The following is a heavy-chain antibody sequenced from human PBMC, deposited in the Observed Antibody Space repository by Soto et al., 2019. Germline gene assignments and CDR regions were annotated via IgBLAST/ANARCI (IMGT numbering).Heavy chain of an antibody. J-gene: IGHJ3*02. Sequence: SETLSLTCAVSSGSISSSNWWSWVRQPPGKGLEWIGEMYHSGSTNYNPSLKSRVTISVDKSKNQFSLKLSSVTAADTAVYYCARGRVGVVAANGAFDIWGQGTMVTVSS. CDR3: ARGRVGVVAANGAFDI. V-gene: IGHV4-4*02. CDR1: SGSISSSNW. CDR2: MYHSGST. D-gene: IGHD2-15*01.